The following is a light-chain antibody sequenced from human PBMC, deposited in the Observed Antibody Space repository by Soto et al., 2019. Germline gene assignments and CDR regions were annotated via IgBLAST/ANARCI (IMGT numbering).Light chain of an antibody. J-gene: IGKJ1*01. Sequence: EIVLTQSPGTLSLSPGERATLSCRASQSVSSHLAWYQQKPGQAPRLLIYYASNRATSIPARFSGSGSGTDFTLTISSLEPEDFAAYHCVQRTTWPWTCGQGSTVEIK. V-gene: IGKV3-11*01. CDR1: QSVSSH. CDR3: VQRTTWPWT. CDR2: YAS.